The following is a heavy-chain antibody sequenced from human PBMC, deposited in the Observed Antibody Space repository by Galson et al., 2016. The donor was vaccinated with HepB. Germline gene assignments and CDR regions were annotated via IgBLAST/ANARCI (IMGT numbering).Heavy chain of an antibody. D-gene: IGHD6-13*01. CDR2: TYYRSKWYN. V-gene: IGHV6-1*01. CDR3: VRAAAGFDF. CDR1: GDRVSSTSAD. Sequence: CAISGDRVSSTSADWNWIRQSPSRGLEWLGRTYYRSKWYNDYAVSVKSRISINPDTSKNQFSLQLNSVTPEDTAFYYCVRAAAGFDFWGQGTLVTVSS. J-gene: IGHJ4*02.